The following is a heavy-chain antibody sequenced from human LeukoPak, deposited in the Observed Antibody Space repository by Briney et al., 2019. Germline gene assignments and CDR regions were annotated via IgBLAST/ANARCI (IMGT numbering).Heavy chain of an antibody. V-gene: IGHV3-21*04. CDR1: GFTFSSYN. CDR3: ARRAGDYSHPYDY. D-gene: IGHD3-22*01. Sequence: PGGSLRLSCAASGFTFSSYNMNWVRQAPGKGLEWVSSISSSSSYIYYADSVKGRFTISRGNSKNTLYLQMNSLGAEDTAVYYCARRAGDYSHPYDYWGQGTLVTVSS. J-gene: IGHJ4*02. CDR2: ISSSSSYI.